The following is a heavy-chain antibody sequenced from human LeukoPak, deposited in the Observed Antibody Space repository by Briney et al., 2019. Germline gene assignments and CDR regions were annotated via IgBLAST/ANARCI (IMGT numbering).Heavy chain of an antibody. CDR1: GGSISSSGLY. J-gene: IGHJ4*02. Sequence: KPSETLSLTCTVSGGSISSSGLYWAWIRQPPGKGLEWIATIYNRGNTYYNPSLKSRVTISIDTSKNQFSLKLGSVTAADTAMYYCARDTSAPAESFDYWGQGTLVTVSS. D-gene: IGHD5-18*01. CDR3: ARDTSAPAESFDY. CDR2: IYNRGNT. V-gene: IGHV4-39*01.